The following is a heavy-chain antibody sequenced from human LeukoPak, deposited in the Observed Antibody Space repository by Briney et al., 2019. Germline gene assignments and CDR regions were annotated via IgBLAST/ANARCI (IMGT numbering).Heavy chain of an antibody. V-gene: IGHV3-30-3*01. CDR1: GFTFSSYA. CDR2: ISYDGSNK. Sequence: PGRSLRLSCAASGFTFSSYAMHWVRQAPGQGLEWVAVISYDGSNKYYADSVKGRFTISRDNSKNTLYLQMNSLRAEDTAVYYCAKVSVPGSDYYYYFYYIDVWGKGTTVTVSS. D-gene: IGHD3-10*01. J-gene: IGHJ6*03. CDR3: AKVSVPGSDYYYYFYYIDV.